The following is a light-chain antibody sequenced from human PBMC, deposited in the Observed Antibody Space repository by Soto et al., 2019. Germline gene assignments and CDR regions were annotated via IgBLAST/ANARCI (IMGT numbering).Light chain of an antibody. V-gene: IGKV1-5*01. J-gene: IGKJ1*01. CDR3: QHYNSYPWT. CDR1: QTINNW. Sequence: STLSASIGDRVTITCRASQTINNWLAWYQQKPGKAPNLLIYHASNLETGVPSRFSGSALGTEFTLTISSLQPDDFATYYCQHYNSYPWTFGQGTKVDIK. CDR2: HAS.